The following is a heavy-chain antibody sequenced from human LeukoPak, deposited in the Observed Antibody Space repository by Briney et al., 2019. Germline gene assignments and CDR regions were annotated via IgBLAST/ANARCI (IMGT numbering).Heavy chain of an antibody. CDR2: ISYDGSNK. Sequence: PGRSLRLSCAASGFTFSSYGMHWVRQAPGKGLEWVSVISYDGSNKYYADSVKGRFTISRDNSKNTLYLQMNSLRAEDTAVYYCAKETSSTITIFGVVTSEYFQHWGQGTLVTVSS. D-gene: IGHD3-3*01. CDR3: AKETSSTITIFGVVTSEYFQH. J-gene: IGHJ1*01. V-gene: IGHV3-30*18. CDR1: GFTFSSYG.